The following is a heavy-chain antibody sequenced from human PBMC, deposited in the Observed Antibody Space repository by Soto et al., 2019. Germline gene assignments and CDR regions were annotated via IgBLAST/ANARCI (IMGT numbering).Heavy chain of an antibody. CDR1: GFTFSSYA. D-gene: IGHD6-19*01. Sequence: SLSLSCAASGFTFSSYAMSWVRRAPGKGLEWVSTISGSGGSTYYADSLKGRFTISRDNSKNTLFLQMSSQRAEDTAVYYCAKEAVSGWYYFDYWGPGTLVTVSS. CDR3: AKEAVSGWYYFDY. CDR2: ISGSGGST. J-gene: IGHJ4*02. V-gene: IGHV3-23*01.